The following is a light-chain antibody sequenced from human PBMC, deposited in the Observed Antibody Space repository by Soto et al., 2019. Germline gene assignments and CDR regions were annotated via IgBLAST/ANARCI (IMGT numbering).Light chain of an antibody. Sequence: QSVLTQPPSVSGAPGQRVTISCTGSSSNIGAGYDVHWYQQLPGTAPKLLIYANVNRPSGVPDRFSASKSGTAASLAITGLQAEDEADYYCQSYDSSLSGANVFGTGTKLTVL. CDR1: SSNIGAGYD. J-gene: IGLJ1*01. CDR3: QSYDSSLSGANV. CDR2: ANV. V-gene: IGLV1-40*01.